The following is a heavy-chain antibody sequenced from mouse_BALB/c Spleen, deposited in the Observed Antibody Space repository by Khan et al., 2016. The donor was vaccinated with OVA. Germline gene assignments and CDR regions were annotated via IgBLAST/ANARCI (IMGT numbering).Heavy chain of an antibody. D-gene: IGHD3-2*02. CDR2: IYPGTDNT. CDR1: GYTFTSYW. J-gene: IGHJ2*01. V-gene: IGHV1-76*01. Sequence: QVQLKQSGAELVRPGTSVKLSCKTSGYTFTSYWIHWVKQRSGQGLEWIARIYPGTDNTYYSEKFKDKATLTADKSSSTAYLQLSSLKSEDSAVFFYAREEALYYFDYWGQGTTLTVSS. CDR3: AREEALYYFDY.